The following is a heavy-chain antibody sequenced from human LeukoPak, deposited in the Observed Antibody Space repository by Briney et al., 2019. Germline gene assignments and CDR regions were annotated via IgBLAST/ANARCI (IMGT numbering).Heavy chain of an antibody. CDR1: GFTFTYYF. D-gene: IGHD2-21*02. CDR3: ARTRRGGDRRYFDY. CDR2: INNPYSNTVI. J-gene: IGHJ4*01. V-gene: IGHV3-11*01. Sequence: GGPLRLSCSASGFTFTYYFLSWIRQAPPKGLAGISYINNPYSNTVIYYADSVKGRFTISRDHAQNSLYLQISNLRADGRAFYYCARTRRGGDRRYFDYWGQGTLVTVCS.